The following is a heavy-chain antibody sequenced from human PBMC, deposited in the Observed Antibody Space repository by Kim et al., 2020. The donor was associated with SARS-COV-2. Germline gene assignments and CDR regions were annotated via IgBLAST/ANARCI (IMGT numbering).Heavy chain of an antibody. D-gene: IGHD3-3*01. CDR1: GGSFSGYY. J-gene: IGHJ5*02. CDR3: ARGGISNWFDP. V-gene: IGHV4-34*01. Sequence: SETLSLTCAVYGGSFSGYYWSWIRQPPGKGLEWIGEINHSGSTNYNPSLKSRVTISVDTSKNQFSLKLSSVTAADTAVYYCARGGISNWFDPWGQGTLVTVSS. CDR2: INHSGST.